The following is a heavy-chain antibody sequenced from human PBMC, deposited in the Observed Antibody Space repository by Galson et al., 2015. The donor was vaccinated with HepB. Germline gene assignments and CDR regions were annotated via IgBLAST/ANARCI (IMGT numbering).Heavy chain of an antibody. CDR2: ISYDGSNK. Sequence: SLRLSCAASGFTFSSYAMHWVRQAPGKGLEWVAVISYDGSNKYYADSVKGRFTISRDISKNTLYLQMNSLRAADTAVYYCARGYGFPDYWGQGTLVTVSS. CDR1: GFTFSSYA. J-gene: IGHJ4*02. CDR3: ARGYGFPDY. V-gene: IGHV3-30*04. D-gene: IGHD3-10*01.